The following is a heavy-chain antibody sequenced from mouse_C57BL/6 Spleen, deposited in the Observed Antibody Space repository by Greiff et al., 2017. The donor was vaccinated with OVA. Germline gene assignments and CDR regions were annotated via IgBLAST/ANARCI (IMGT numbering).Heavy chain of an antibody. D-gene: IGHD2-3*01. V-gene: IGHV1-81*01. CDR2: IYPRSGNT. CDR3: AREEDDGYYEAWFAY. Sequence: QVQLQQSGAELARPGASVKLSCKASGYTFTSYGISWVKQRTGQGLEWIGEIYPRSGNTYYNEKFKGKATLTADKSSSTAYMELRSLTSEDSAVYFCAREEDDGYYEAWFAYWGQGTLVTVSA. CDR1: GYTFTSYG. J-gene: IGHJ3*01.